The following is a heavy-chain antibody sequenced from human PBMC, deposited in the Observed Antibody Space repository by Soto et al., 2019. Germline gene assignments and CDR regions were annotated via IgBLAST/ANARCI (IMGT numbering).Heavy chain of an antibody. V-gene: IGHV1-69*13. CDR2: IIPIFGTA. CDR3: ARGLNYDILTGYFDY. Sequence: ASVKVSCKASGGTFSSYAISWVRQAPGQGLEWMGGIIPIFGTANYAQKFQGRVTITADESTSTAYMELSSLRSEDTAVYYCARGLNYDILTGYFDYWGQGTLVTVSS. J-gene: IGHJ4*02. CDR1: GGTFSSYA. D-gene: IGHD3-9*01.